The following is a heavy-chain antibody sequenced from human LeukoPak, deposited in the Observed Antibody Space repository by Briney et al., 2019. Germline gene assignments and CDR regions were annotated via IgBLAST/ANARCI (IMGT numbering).Heavy chain of an antibody. CDR3: ARGEYSGSYYYSDS. CDR2: IYYSGST. Sequence: SETLSLTCTVSGGSISSYYWSWIRQPPGKGLEWIGYIYYSGSTNYNPSLKSRVTISVDTSKNQFSLELSSVTAADTAVYYCARGEYSGSYYYSDSWGQGTLVTVSS. CDR1: GGSISSYY. V-gene: IGHV4-59*01. D-gene: IGHD1-26*01. J-gene: IGHJ4*02.